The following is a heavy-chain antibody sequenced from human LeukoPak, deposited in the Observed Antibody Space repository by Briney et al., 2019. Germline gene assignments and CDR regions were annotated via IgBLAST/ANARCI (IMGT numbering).Heavy chain of an antibody. CDR1: GFTFSSYA. V-gene: IGHV3-30-3*01. CDR3: AKDGSYYDFDY. J-gene: IGHJ4*02. Sequence: GGSLRLSCAASGFTFSSYAMHWVRQAPGKGLEWVAVISYDGSNKYYADSVKGRFTIPRDNAKNSLYLQMNSLRAEDTAVYYCAKDGSYYDFDYWGQGTLVTVSS. CDR2: ISYDGSNK. D-gene: IGHD1-26*01.